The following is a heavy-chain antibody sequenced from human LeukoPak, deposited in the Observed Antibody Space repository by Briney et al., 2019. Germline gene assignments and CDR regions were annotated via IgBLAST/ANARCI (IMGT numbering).Heavy chain of an antibody. D-gene: IGHD2/OR15-2a*01. CDR1: GYTFTSHA. CDR3: ARSIIIVPNTSYYYYYMDV. CDR2: INGATGNT. V-gene: IGHV1-3*01. J-gene: IGHJ6*02. Sequence: EASVKLSCKASGYTFTSHALHWVRQAPGEGLEWMAWINGATGNTGYSQKFQARVTITRDTSASTAYMELSSLRSEDTAVYYCARSIIIVPNTSYYYYYMDVWGQGATVTVSS.